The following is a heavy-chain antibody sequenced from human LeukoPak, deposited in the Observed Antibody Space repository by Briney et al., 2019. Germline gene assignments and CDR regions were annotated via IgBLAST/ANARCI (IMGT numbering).Heavy chain of an antibody. J-gene: IGHJ6*02. D-gene: IGHD5-12*01. V-gene: IGHV4-59*01. CDR2: IYYSGST. CDR1: GGSISSYY. CDR3: AGRRDGYNVHYYYGMDV. Sequence: SETLSLTCTVSGGSISSYYWSWIRQPPGKGLEWIGYIYYSGSTNYNPSLKSRVTISVDTSKNQFSLKLSSVTAADTAVYYCAGRRDGYNVHYYYGMDVWGQGTTVTVSS.